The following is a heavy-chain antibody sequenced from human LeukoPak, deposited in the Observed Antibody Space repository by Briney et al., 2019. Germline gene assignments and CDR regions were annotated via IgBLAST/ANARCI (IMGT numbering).Heavy chain of an antibody. CDR2: ISGSGGST. CDR1: GFTFSSYA. D-gene: IGHD3-10*01. CDR3: ASQLWFGELFHPQYYYYGMDV. V-gene: IGHV3-23*01. J-gene: IGHJ6*04. Sequence: GGSLRLSCAASGFTFSSYAMSWVRQAPGKGLEWVSAISGSGGSTYYADSVKGRFTISRDNSKNTLYLQMNSLRAEDTAVYYCASQLWFGELFHPQYYYYGMDVWGKGTTVTVSS.